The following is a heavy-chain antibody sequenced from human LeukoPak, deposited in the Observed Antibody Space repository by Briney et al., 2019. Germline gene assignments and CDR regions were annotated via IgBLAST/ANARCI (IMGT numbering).Heavy chain of an antibody. J-gene: IGHJ4*02. CDR2: VYATGTT. CDR3: ARVGSGGAWFDF. V-gene: IGHV4-61*01. CDR1: GDSISSGSYY. D-gene: IGHD6-19*01. Sequence: SETLSLTCTVSGDSISSGSYYWGWIRQPPGKGLEWIAYVYATGTTNYNPSLKTRATISMDTSKNQLSLTLTSVTAADTAVYYCARVGSGGAWFDFWGQGTLVSVSS.